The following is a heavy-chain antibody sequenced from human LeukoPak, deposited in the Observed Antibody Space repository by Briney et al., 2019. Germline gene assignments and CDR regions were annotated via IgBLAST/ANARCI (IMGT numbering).Heavy chain of an antibody. CDR2: IYYSGST. Sequence: SSETLSLTCTVSGGSISSSSYYWGWIRQPPGKGLEWIGSIYYSGSTYYNPSLKSRVTISVDTSKNQFSLKLSSVTAADTAVYYCAGGVVPFYYGMDVWGQGTTVTVSS. V-gene: IGHV4-39*01. CDR3: AGGVVPFYYGMDV. D-gene: IGHD3-3*01. J-gene: IGHJ6*02. CDR1: GGSISSSSYY.